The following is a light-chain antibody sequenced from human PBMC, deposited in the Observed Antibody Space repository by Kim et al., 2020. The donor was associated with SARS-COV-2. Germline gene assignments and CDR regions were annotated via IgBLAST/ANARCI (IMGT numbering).Light chain of an antibody. CDR3: NSRDTSGNHLVV. V-gene: IGLV3-19*01. J-gene: IGLJ2*01. CDR2: GKN. Sequence: LGQKVSITCRGDSLKIYYATWYQQKPGQAPVLVIYGKNNRPSGIPERFSGSSSLNTASLTITGAQAEDEADYYCNSRDTSGNHLVVFGGGTQLTVL. CDR1: SLKIYY.